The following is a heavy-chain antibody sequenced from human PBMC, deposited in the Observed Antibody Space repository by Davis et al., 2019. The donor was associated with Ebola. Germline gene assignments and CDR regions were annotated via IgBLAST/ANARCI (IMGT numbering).Heavy chain of an antibody. CDR3: ASLRRTITGMDDGFEI. Sequence: GESLKISCKASGNSFTSYSIGWVRQRHGKGLEWEGIIYTGDSDTRYSPSFRGQVNFSADKSIRTAYLQWSSLKASDTAIYYCASLRRTITGMDDGFEIWGQGTMVTVSS. V-gene: IGHV5-51*01. J-gene: IGHJ3*02. D-gene: IGHD1-20*01. CDR2: IYTGDSDT. CDR1: GNSFTSYS.